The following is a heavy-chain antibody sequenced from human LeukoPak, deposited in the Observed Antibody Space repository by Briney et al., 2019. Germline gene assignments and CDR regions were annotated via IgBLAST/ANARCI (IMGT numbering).Heavy chain of an antibody. CDR3: ARDRGYSGYDFQYYYYYGMDV. CDR1: GGSISSYY. J-gene: IGHJ6*02. Sequence: SETLSLTCTVSGGSISSYYWSWIRQPPGKGLEWIGYLYYSGSTNYNPSLKSRVTISVDTSKNQFSLKLSSVTAADTAVYYCARDRGYSGYDFQYYYYYGMDVWGQGTTVTVSS. V-gene: IGHV4-59*01. CDR2: LYYSGST. D-gene: IGHD5-12*01.